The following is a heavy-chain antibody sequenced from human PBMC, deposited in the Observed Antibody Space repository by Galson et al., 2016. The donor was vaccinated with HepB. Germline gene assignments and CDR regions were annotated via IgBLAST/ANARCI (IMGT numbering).Heavy chain of an antibody. CDR3: AREISNFRGSFWFFVL. V-gene: IGHV3-48*02. Sequence: SLRLSCAASGFTFDPYSMHWVRQAPGKGLEWVSCISSGSATTYYADSVKGRFTISRDNAKNSLYLQMNSLRDEDTAVYFCAREISNFRGSFWFFVLWGRGTLVTVS. D-gene: IGHD3-10*01. CDR1: GFTFDPYS. CDR2: ISSGSATT. J-gene: IGHJ2*01.